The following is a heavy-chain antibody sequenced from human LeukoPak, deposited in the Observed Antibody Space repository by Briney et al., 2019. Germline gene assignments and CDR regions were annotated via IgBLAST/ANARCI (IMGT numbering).Heavy chain of an antibody. Sequence: GRSLRLAYAVDSPSLSSYATRWARQAPGGGLGWLAFISYVGSNKYYADSVKGRFTISRDNSKNTLYLQMNSLRAEDTAVYYCAKGSYGYYSRFYYWGQVTLVTFA. J-gene: IGHJ4*02. CDR2: ISYVGSNK. CDR3: AKGSYGYYSRFYY. D-gene: IGHD4-17*01. V-gene: IGHV3-30-3*02. CDR1: SPSLSSYA.